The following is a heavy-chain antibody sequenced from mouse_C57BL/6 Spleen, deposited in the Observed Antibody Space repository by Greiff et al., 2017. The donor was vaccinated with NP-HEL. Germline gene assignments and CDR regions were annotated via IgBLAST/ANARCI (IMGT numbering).Heavy chain of an antibody. Sequence: VQLQQSGAELAKPGASVKLSCKASGYTFTSYWMHWVKQRPGQGLEWIGYINPSSGYTKYNQKFKGKATLTADKSSSTAYMQLSSLTYEDSAVYYCARSYFDYWGQGTTLTVSS. CDR1: GYTFTSYW. V-gene: IGHV1-7*01. CDR2: INPSSGYT. J-gene: IGHJ2*01. CDR3: ARSYFDY.